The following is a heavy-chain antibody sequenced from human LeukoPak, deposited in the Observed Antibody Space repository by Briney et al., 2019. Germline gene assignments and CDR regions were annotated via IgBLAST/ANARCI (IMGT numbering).Heavy chain of an antibody. D-gene: IGHD2/OR15-2a*01. CDR3: ARGEGGSYFFYFDY. CDR1: GGSISSGDYY. J-gene: IGHJ4*02. CDR2: IYYSGST. V-gene: IGHV4-30-4*01. Sequence: SETLSLTCTVSGGSISSGDYYWRWLRQPPGKGLEWIGYIYYSGSTYYNPSLKSRVTISVDTSKNQFSLKLSSVTAADTAVYYCARGEGGSYFFYFDYWGQGTLVTVSS.